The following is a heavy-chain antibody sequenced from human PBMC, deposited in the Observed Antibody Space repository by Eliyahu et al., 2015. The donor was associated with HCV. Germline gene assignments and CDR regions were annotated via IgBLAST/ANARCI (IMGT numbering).Heavy chain of an antibody. V-gene: IGHV3-23*01. CDR3: AKGRDYYDSSGYYTRPDY. D-gene: IGHD3-22*01. CDR2: IRWWGGRT. J-gene: IGHJ4*02. CDR1: GFTFSSYA. Sequence: EVQLLESGGDLVQPGGSLRLSCAASGFTFSSYAMSWVRQAPGKGLEWVSAIRWWGGRTYYADSVKGRFTISRDNSKNTLYLQMNSLRAEDTAVYYCAKGRDYYDSSGYYTRPDYWGQGTLVTVSS.